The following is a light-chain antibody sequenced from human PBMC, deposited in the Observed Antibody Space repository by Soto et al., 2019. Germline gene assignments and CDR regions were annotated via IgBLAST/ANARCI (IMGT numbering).Light chain of an antibody. Sequence: QSALTQPASVSGSPGQSITISCTGTSSDVGSYNLVSWYQQHPGKSPQLVIYDVDKRPSEVSNRFSGAKSDNTASLTISGLQAEDEADYYCCSYAISTTFVFGGGTKVTVL. CDR3: CSYAISTTFV. V-gene: IGLV2-23*02. CDR2: DVD. J-gene: IGLJ2*01. CDR1: SSDVGSYNL.